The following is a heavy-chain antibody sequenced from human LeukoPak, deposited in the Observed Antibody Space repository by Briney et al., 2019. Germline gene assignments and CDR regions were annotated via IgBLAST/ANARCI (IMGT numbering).Heavy chain of an antibody. V-gene: IGHV3-23*01. CDR2: ISGSGGST. Sequence: GRSLRLSCAASGFTISRYAMKWVRQAPGKGLEWVSTISGSGGSTYYADSVKGRFTISRDNSKNTLYLQMNSLRAEDTAVYYCANAFGDYDGRGPFDYWGQGTLVTVSS. D-gene: IGHD4-17*01. J-gene: IGHJ4*02. CDR3: ANAFGDYDGRGPFDY. CDR1: GFTISRYA.